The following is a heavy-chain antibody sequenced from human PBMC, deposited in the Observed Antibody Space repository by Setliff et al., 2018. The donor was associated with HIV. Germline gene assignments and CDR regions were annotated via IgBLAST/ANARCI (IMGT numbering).Heavy chain of an antibody. CDR1: GFTFEDYG. J-gene: IGHJ4*02. D-gene: IGHD6-19*01. CDR3: ASLFSKEVAGDDY. CDR2: INWNGGST. Sequence: PGESLKISCAVSGFTFEDYGMSWVRQAPGKGLEWVSGINWNGGSTGYVDSVKGRFTISRDNTKNSLYLQMNRLRAEDTALYYCASLFSKEVAGDDYWGQGTLVTVSS. V-gene: IGHV3-20*04.